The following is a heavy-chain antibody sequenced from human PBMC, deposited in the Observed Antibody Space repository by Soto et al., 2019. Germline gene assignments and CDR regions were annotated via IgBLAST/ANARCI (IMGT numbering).Heavy chain of an antibody. CDR1: GFTFSSYG. CDR2: IWYDGSNK. CDR3: AGDEDTSVYYYYGMDV. D-gene: IGHD2-2*02. V-gene: IGHV3-33*01. Sequence: AGGSLRLSCAASGFTFSSYGMHWVRQAPGKGLEWVAVIWYDGSNKYYADSVKGRFTISRDNSKNTLYLQMNSLRAEDTAVYYCAGDEDTSVYYYYGMDVWGQGTTVTVSS. J-gene: IGHJ6*02.